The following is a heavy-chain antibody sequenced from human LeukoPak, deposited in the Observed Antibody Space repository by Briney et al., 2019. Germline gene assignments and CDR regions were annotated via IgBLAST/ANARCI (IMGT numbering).Heavy chain of an antibody. CDR3: AKDRWYSSSWYYFDY. CDR1: GFTFSSYG. J-gene: IGHJ4*02. Sequence: GGSLRLSCAGSGFTFSSYGMHWVRQAPGKGLEWVAFIRYDGSNKYYADSVKGRFTISRDNSKNTLYLQMNSLRAEDTAVYYCAKDRWYSSSWYYFDYWGQGTLVTVSS. D-gene: IGHD6-6*01. V-gene: IGHV3-30*02. CDR2: IRYDGSNK.